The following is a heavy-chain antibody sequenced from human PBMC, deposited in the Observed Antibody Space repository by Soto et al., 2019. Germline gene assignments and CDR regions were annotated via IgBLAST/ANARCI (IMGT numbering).Heavy chain of an antibody. CDR1: GGSISSSS. V-gene: IGHV3-48*01. CDR3: ARPSGDFWNGYYWSEGNDALDI. J-gene: IGHJ3*02. CDR2: ISSSSSTI. Sequence: PSETLSLTCTVSGGSISSSSYYWGWIRQAPGKGLEWVSYISSSSSTIYYADSVKGRFTISRDNAKNPLYLQMNSLRAEDTTVYYCARPSGDFWNGYYWSEGNDALDIWGQGTMVTVSS. D-gene: IGHD3-3*01.